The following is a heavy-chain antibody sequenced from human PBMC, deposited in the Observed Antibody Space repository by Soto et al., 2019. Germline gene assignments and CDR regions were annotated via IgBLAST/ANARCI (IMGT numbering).Heavy chain of an antibody. V-gene: IGHV1-18*01. Sequence: ASVKVSCKASGYTFTSYGISWVRQAPGQGLEWMGWISAYNGNTNYAQKLQGRVTMTTDTSTSTAYMELRSLRSDDTAVYYCARAILNYYDSHIPFSPWGQGTLVTVSS. D-gene: IGHD3-22*01. CDR3: ARAILNYYDSHIPFSP. J-gene: IGHJ5*02. CDR2: ISAYNGNT. CDR1: GYTFTSYG.